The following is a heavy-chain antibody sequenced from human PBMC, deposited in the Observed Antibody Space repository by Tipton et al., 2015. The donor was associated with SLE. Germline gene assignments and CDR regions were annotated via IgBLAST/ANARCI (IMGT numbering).Heavy chain of an antibody. CDR2: IYYSGST. D-gene: IGHD3-9*01. CDR1: GGSISNHH. Sequence: PGLVKPSETLSLTCTVSGGSISNHHWSWIRQSAGNRLEWIGSIYYSGSTYYNPSLKSRVTISIDTSKNQFSLKLRSVTAADTALYYCASSIYDMLTAYYSGASWFDPWGQGKLVTVSS. V-gene: IGHV4-59*05. CDR3: ASSIYDMLTAYYSGASWFDP. J-gene: IGHJ5*02.